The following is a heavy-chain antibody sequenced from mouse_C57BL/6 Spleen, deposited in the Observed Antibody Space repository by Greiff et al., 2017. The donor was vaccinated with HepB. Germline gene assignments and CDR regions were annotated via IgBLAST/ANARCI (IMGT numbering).Heavy chain of an antibody. CDR3: TREGYGNYYFDY. D-gene: IGHD2-10*02. CDR2: ISSGGDYI. CDR1: GFTFSSYA. V-gene: IGHV5-9-1*02. J-gene: IGHJ2*01. Sequence: EVKLVESGEGLVKPGGSLKLSCAASGFTFSSYAMSWVRQTPEKRLEWVAYISSGGDYIYYADTVKGRFTISRDNARNTLYLQMSSLKSEDTAMYYCTREGYGNYYFDYWGQGTTLTVSS.